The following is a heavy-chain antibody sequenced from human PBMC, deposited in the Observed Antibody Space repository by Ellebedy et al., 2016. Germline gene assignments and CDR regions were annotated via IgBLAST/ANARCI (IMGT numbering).Heavy chain of an antibody. V-gene: IGHV4-30-4*01. CDR3: AKGTAHVTGYYNDAFDI. J-gene: IGHJ3*02. Sequence: SETLSLTCTVSGGSISTGDYYWSWIRQPPGKGLEWIGYIYYTGRTHYNPSLKSRVTISADTAKNEFSLRLSSVTAADTALYYCAKGTAHVTGYYNDAFDIWGQGTLVTVSS. CDR2: IYYTGRT. D-gene: IGHD3-9*01. CDR1: GGSISTGDYY.